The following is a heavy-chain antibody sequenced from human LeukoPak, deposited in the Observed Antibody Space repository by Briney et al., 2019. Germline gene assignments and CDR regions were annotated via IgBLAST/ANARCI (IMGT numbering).Heavy chain of an antibody. CDR3: AKGGVSTVTTDYYYYYYMDV. CDR2: IKSKTDGGTT. Sequence: PGGSLRLSCAASGFTFSNAWMSWVRQAPGKGLEWVGRIKSKTDGGTTDYAAPVKGRFTISRDNAKNSLYLQMNSLRAEDTALYYCAKGGVSTVTTDYYYYYYMDVWGKGTTVTISS. V-gene: IGHV3-15*05. D-gene: IGHD4-17*01. J-gene: IGHJ6*03. CDR1: GFTFSNAW.